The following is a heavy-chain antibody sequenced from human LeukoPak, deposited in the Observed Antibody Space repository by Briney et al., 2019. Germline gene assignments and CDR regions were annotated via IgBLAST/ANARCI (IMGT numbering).Heavy chain of an antibody. J-gene: IGHJ4*02. Sequence: SETLSLTCTVSGGSISSYYWSWIRQPPGKGLEWIGYIYYSGSTDYNPSLKSRVTISVDTSKNQFSLKLSSVTAADTAVYYCARGRIARLPYFDYWGQGTLVTVSS. D-gene: IGHD5-18*01. V-gene: IGHV4-59*01. CDR3: ARGRIARLPYFDY. CDR1: GGSISSYY. CDR2: IYYSGST.